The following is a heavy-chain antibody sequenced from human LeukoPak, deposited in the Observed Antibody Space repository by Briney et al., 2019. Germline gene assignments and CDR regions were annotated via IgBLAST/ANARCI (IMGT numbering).Heavy chain of an antibody. D-gene: IGHD2-21*02. CDR3: AREGAVTATGAFDI. CDR1: GFTFSSYS. CDR2: ISSSSSYI. V-gene: IGHV3-21*01. J-gene: IGHJ3*02. Sequence: PGGSLRLSCAASGFTFSSYSMNWVRQAPGKGLEWVSSISSSSSYIYYADSVKGRFTISRDNAKNSLYLQMNSLRAEDTAVYYCAREGAVTATGAFDIWGQGTMVTVSS.